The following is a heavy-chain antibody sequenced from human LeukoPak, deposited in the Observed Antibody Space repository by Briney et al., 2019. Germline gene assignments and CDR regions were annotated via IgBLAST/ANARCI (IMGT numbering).Heavy chain of an antibody. D-gene: IGHD1-26*01. J-gene: IGHJ4*02. V-gene: IGHV4-59*01. CDR3: ARCLVGATYYFDY. CDR2: IYYSGST. CDR1: GGSISSYY. Sequence: SETLSLTCTVSGGSISSYYWSWIRQPPGKGLEWIGYIYYSGSTNYNPSLKSRVTISVDTSKNQFSLKLSSVTAADTAVYYCARCLVGATYYFDYWGQGSLVTVSS.